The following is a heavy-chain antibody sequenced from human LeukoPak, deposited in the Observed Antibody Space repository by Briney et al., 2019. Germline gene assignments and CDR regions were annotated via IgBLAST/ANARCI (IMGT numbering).Heavy chain of an antibody. Sequence: SETLSLTCTVSSGSFSSGGYYWSWIRQHPGKGLEWIGNIYHTGDTFYNPSLQSRFIISVDTSKNQFSLKVSSVTTADTAIYYCARRNDPWSGPRNWFDPWGQGILVTVSS. CDR1: SGSFSSGGYY. CDR2: IYHTGDT. V-gene: IGHV4-31*03. D-gene: IGHD3-3*01. CDR3: ARRNDPWSGPRNWFDP. J-gene: IGHJ5*02.